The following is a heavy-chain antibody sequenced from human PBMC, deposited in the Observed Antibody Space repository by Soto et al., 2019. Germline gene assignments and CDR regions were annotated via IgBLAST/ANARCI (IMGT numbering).Heavy chain of an antibody. Sequence: QVKLVQSGAEVREPGASVKVSCKASGYSFTNNDVSWVRQATGQGLEWMGWMNPGSGDTGYAQKFQGRVTMTRDISIATAYKKLSSLKSDDTAIYYCARMATFGSLNWFDPWGQGTLVTVSS. CDR1: GYSFTNND. D-gene: IGHD3-16*01. CDR2: MNPGSGDT. CDR3: ARMATFGSLNWFDP. V-gene: IGHV1-8*01. J-gene: IGHJ5*02.